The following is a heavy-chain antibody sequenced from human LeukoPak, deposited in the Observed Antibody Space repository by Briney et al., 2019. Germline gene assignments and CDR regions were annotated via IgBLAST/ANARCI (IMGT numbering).Heavy chain of an antibody. CDR1: GGTFSSYA. V-gene: IGHV1-69*01. CDR3: ARPGLIVGAFDI. CDR2: IIPIFGTA. J-gene: IGHJ3*02. D-gene: IGHD1-26*01. Sequence: VASVKVSCKASGGTFSSYAISWVRQVPGQGLEWMGGIIPIFGTANYAQKFQGRVTITADESTSTAYMELSSLRSEDTAVYYCARPGLIVGAFDIWGQGTMVTVSS.